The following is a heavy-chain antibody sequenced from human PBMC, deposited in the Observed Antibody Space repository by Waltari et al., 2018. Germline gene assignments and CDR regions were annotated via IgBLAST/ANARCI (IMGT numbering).Heavy chain of an antibody. Sequence: EVQLVESGGGLVQPGGSLRLSCAASGFNFSNYWLSWVRQAPGKGLDWVANINQDGSEKYYVDSVKGRFTISRDTAKNSLYLQMNSLRAEDTAVYYCASGAVAGDYWGQGTLVTVSS. CDR1: GFNFSNYW. CDR2: INQDGSEK. CDR3: ASGAVAGDY. V-gene: IGHV3-7*03. J-gene: IGHJ4*02. D-gene: IGHD6-19*01.